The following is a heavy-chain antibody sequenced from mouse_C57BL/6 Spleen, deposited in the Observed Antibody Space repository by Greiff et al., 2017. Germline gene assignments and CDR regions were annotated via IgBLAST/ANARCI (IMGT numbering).Heavy chain of an antibody. D-gene: IGHD2-4*01. CDR2: IYPRSGNT. V-gene: IGHV1-81*01. CDR1: GYTFTSYG. CDR3: ARSGGGYDYDVGAWFAY. J-gene: IGHJ3*01. Sequence: VQLQESGAELARPGASVKLSCKASGYTFTSYGISWVKQRTGQGLEWIGEIYPRSGNTYYNEKFKGKATLTADKSSSTAYMELRSLTSEDSAVYFCARSGGGYDYDVGAWFAYWGQGTLVTVSA.